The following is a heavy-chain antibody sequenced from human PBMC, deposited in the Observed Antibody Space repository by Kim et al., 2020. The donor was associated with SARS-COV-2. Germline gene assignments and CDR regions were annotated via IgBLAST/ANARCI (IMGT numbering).Heavy chain of an antibody. CDR3: ARQRGYNYQPFDY. V-gene: IGHV5-51*01. CDR2: IYPGNCDT. CDR1: GYSFTTYW. J-gene: IGHJ4*02. D-gene: IGHD5-18*01. Sequence: GESLKISCDGSGYSFTTYWIGWVRQMPGKGLEWKGIIYPGNCDTSYSPSFEGQVTMSADKSISTAYLQWSSLRASDTAMSYCARQRGYNYQPFDYWGQGTLVTVSS.